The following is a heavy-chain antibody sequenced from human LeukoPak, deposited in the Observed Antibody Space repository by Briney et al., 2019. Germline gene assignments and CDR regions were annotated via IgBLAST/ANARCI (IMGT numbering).Heavy chain of an antibody. Sequence: ASVKVSCKASGYTFSSYYMHWLRQAPGQGLEWMGWINPNSGGTNYAQKFQGRVTMTRDTSISTAYMELSRLRSDDTAVYYCARSLIVGAPYYFDYWGQGTLVTVSS. CDR2: INPNSGGT. V-gene: IGHV1-2*02. D-gene: IGHD1-26*01. CDR3: ARSLIVGAPYYFDY. J-gene: IGHJ4*02. CDR1: GYTFSSYY.